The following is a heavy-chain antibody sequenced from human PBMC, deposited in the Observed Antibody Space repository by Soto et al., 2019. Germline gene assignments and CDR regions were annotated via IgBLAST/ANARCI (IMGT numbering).Heavy chain of an antibody. Sequence: QVQLVQSGAEVKKPGSSVTVSCKASGGTFGNSAISWGRQAPGQGLEWMGGTIPISPTPAYAQKFQGRVTITADESTSTAYMELTSLRSEDTAVYYWARDKDRIQFGGNYYYAMDVWGQGTTVTVSS. CDR1: GGTFGNSA. CDR3: ARDKDRIQFGGNYYYAMDV. D-gene: IGHD1-1*01. J-gene: IGHJ6*02. V-gene: IGHV1-69*12. CDR2: TIPISPTP.